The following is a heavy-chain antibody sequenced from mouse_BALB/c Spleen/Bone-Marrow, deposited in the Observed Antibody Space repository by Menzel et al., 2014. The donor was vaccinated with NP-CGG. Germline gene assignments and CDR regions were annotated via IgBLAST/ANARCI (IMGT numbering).Heavy chain of an antibody. CDR2: ISSGSSTI. J-gene: IGHJ4*01. D-gene: IGHD1-1*01. CDR1: GITFXSFG. V-gene: IGHV5-17*02. Sequence: EVMLVESGGGLVQPGGSRKLSCAASGITFXSFGMHWVRQAPEKGLEWVAYISSGSSTIYYADTVKGRFTISRDNPKNTLFLQMTSLRSEDTAMYYCARDYGYAMDYWCQGTSVTVSS. CDR3: ARDYGYAMDY.